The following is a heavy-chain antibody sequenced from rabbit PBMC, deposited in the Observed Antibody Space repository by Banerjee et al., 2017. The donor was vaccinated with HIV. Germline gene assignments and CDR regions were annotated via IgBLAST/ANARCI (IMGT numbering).Heavy chain of an antibody. D-gene: IGHD1-1*01. CDR1: GFSFSASYY. Sequence: QQQLEESGGGLVKPGGTLTLTCKASGFSFSASYYMYWVRQAPGKGLEWIACIATDSGAGTKYATWAKGRFTISKTSSTTVTLQMTSLTAADTASYFCARGGFTDYKLWGPGTLVTVS. V-gene: IGHV1S45*01. CDR2: IATDSGAGT. J-gene: IGHJ4*01. CDR3: ARGGFTDYKL.